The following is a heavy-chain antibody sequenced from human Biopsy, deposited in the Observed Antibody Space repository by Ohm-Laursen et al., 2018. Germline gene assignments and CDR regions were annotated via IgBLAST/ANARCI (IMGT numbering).Heavy chain of an antibody. Sequence: SLRLSCAAPGFTFATYGMSWVRQAPGKGLEWVSGIGSTGNSTYYADSVKGRFTISRDNSKNTLYLQLNSLRVEDTALYYCAKDRRTMRVWYFDLWGRGTLVTVSS. V-gene: IGHV3-23*01. D-gene: IGHD4/OR15-4a*01. CDR1: GFTFATYG. CDR2: IGSTGNST. CDR3: AKDRRTMRVWYFDL. J-gene: IGHJ2*01.